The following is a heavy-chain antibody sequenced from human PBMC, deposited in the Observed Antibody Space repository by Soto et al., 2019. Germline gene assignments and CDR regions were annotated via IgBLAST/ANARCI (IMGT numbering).Heavy chain of an antibody. J-gene: IGHJ4*02. Sequence: SLRDSCRAAGVIIYDYGMNRVSQTPGKGLEWVSGINRNGGSTGYADSVKGRFTISRDNAKNSLVLQMNSLRAEDTALYYCARLGGTGYYSGSFYWGQGTLVTVSS. CDR3: ARLGGTGYYSGSFY. D-gene: IGHD3-9*01. V-gene: IGHV3-20*04. CDR2: INRNGGST. CDR1: GVIIYDYG.